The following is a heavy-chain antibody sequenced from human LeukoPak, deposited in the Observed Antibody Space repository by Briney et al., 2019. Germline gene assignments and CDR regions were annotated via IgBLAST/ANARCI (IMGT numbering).Heavy chain of an antibody. CDR2: IYSGGNT. D-gene: IGHD3-3*01. CDR1: GFTVNSNY. Sequence: GGSLRLSCAASGFTVNSNYMTWVRQAPGKGLEWVSVIYSGGNTYYADSVKGRFTISRDNSKNTVYLQMNSLRAEDTAVYYCAKDGLTIFGVVTVYYYYYMDVWGKGTTVTVSS. CDR3: AKDGLTIFGVVTVYYYYYMDV. J-gene: IGHJ6*03. V-gene: IGHV3-53*01.